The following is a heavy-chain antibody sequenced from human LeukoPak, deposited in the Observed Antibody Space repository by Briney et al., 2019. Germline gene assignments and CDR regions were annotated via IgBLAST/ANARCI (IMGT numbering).Heavy chain of an antibody. D-gene: IGHD3-16*02. V-gene: IGHV1-69*06. CDR3: ARAYYDYVWGSYRQFDY. CDR1: GGTFSSYA. Sequence: GASVKVSCKASGGTFSSYAISWVRQAPGQGLEWMGGIIPIFGTANYAQKFQGRVTITADKSTSTAYMELSSLRSEDTAVYYCARAYYDYVWGSYRQFDYWGQGTLVTVSS. CDR2: IIPIFGTA. J-gene: IGHJ4*02.